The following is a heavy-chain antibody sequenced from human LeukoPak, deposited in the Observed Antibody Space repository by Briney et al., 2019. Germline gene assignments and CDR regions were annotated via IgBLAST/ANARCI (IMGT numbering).Heavy chain of an antibody. CDR3: ARIDSSGFYPAY. CDR2: VYGGGTT. D-gene: IGHD3-22*01. Sequence: PGGSLRLSCAASGFTVGSNFMSWVRQAPGKGLEWVSVVYGGGTTYYADSVKGRFTISRDNSKNALYLQMNSLRVEDTAVYYCARIDSSGFYPAYWGQGTLVTVSS. CDR1: GFTVGSNF. J-gene: IGHJ4*02. V-gene: IGHV3-53*01.